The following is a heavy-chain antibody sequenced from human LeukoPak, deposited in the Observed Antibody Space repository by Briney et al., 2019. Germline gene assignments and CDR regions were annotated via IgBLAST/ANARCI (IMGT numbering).Heavy chain of an antibody. V-gene: IGHV1-8*01. D-gene: IGHD3-22*01. CDR2: MNPNSGNT. CDR3: ARGLRTMIEIDY. J-gene: IGHJ4*02. Sequence: GASVKVSCKASGYTFTSYDINWVRQATGQGLEWMGWMNPNSGNTGYAQKFQGRVTMTRNTSISTAYMELSSLRSEDTAVYYCARGLRTMIEIDYWGQGTLVTVSS. CDR1: GYTFTSYD.